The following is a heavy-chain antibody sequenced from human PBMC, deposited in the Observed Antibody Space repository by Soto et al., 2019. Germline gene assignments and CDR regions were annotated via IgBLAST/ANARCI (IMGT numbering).Heavy chain of an antibody. Sequence: ASVKVSCKASGFPFTSFYMHWVRQAPGQGLEWMGIISPSGDRTSFAQRLQGRVTMTRDTSTSTVYMELSSLNSEDTAVYYCAREVTVGVGATDYWGQGTLVTVSS. J-gene: IGHJ4*02. D-gene: IGHD1-26*01. V-gene: IGHV1-46*04. CDR1: GFPFTSFY. CDR2: ISPSGDRT. CDR3: AREVTVGVGATDY.